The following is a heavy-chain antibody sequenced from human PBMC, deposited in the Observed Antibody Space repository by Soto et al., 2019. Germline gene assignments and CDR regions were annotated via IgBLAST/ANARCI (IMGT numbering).Heavy chain of an antibody. CDR3: ARGYGDSGSGYLY. CDR2: INHSGST. J-gene: IGHJ4*02. Sequence: QVQLQQWGAGLLKPSETLSLTCAVYGGSFSGYYWSWIRQPPGKGLEWIGEINHSGSTNYNPSLKSRVTISVDTSKNQFSLKLSSVTAADTAVYYCARGYGDSGSGYLYWGQGTLVTVSS. D-gene: IGHD3-22*01. CDR1: GGSFSGYY. V-gene: IGHV4-34*01.